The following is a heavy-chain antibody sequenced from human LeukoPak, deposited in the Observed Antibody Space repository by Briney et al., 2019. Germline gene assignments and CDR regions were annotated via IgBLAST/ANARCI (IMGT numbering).Heavy chain of an antibody. Sequence: SVKVSCKASGGTFSSYAISWVRQAPGQGLEWMGRIIPILGIANYAQKFQGRVTITADKSTSTAYMELSSLRSEDTAVYYCARAEHDILTGYYEDQYYFDYWGQGTLVTVSS. CDR2: IIPILGIA. D-gene: IGHD3-9*01. V-gene: IGHV1-69*04. J-gene: IGHJ4*02. CDR3: ARAEHDILTGYYEDQYYFDY. CDR1: GGTFSSYA.